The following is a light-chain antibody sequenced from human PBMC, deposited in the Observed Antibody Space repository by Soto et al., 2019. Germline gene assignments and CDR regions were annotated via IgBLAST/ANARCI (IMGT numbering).Light chain of an antibody. V-gene: IGKV3-15*01. Sequence: EIVMTQSPAALSVSPGGRSTLSCMASQSISTYLAWYQQKPGQAPRLLIYGASTRASDIPARFSGSGSGTEFTLTISSLQSEDSAVYYCQQYNSWPTWTFGQGTKVEIK. CDR3: QQYNSWPTWT. CDR1: QSISTY. J-gene: IGKJ1*01. CDR2: GAS.